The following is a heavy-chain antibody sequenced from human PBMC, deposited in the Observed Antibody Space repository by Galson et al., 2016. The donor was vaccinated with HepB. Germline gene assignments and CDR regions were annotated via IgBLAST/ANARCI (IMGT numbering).Heavy chain of an antibody. CDR2: ITGSDSNA. V-gene: IGHV3-23*01. Sequence: SLRLSCAVSGFTFSSYAMIWVRQAPGKGLEWVSSITGSDSNAYYADSVKGRFTISRDNSKNTLYLQMNSLRAEETAVYYCAKRVPAAMAYYFDYWGQGTLVTVSS. D-gene: IGHD2-2*01. CDR3: AKRVPAAMAYYFDY. CDR1: GFTFSSYA. J-gene: IGHJ4*02.